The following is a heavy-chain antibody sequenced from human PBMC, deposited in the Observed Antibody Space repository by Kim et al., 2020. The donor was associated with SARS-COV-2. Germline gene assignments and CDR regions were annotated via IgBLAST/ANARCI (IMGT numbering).Heavy chain of an antibody. Sequence: GGSLRLSCAASGFTFSNYGMHWVRQAPGKGLEWVAVISYDGSNKYYADSVKGRFTISRDNSKNTLYLQMNSLRAEDTAVYYCAKVPQRGYSYGWGYYYYGMDVWGQGTTVTVSS. CDR3: AKVPQRGYSYGWGYYYYGMDV. D-gene: IGHD5-18*01. CDR2: ISYDGSNK. CDR1: GFTFSNYG. J-gene: IGHJ6*02. V-gene: IGHV3-30*18.